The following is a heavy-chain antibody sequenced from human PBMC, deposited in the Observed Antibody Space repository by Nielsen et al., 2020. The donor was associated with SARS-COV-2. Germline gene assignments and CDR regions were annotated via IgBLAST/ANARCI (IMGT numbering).Heavy chain of an antibody. CDR1: GGSISSGGYY. CDR3: ARHSTQSSVGITIFGVVIIPDGMDA. D-gene: IGHD3-3*01. J-gene: IGHJ6*02. CDR2: IYYSGST. V-gene: IGHV4-61*08. Sequence: SETLSLTCTVSGGSISSGGYYWSWIRQPPGKGLEWIGYIYYSGSTNYNPSLKSRVTISVDTSKNQFSLKLSSVTAADTAVYYCARHSTQSSVGITIFGVVIIPDGMDAWGQGTTVTVSS.